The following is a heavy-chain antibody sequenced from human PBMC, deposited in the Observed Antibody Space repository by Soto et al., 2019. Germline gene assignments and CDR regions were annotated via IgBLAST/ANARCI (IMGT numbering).Heavy chain of an antibody. J-gene: IGHJ5*02. CDR1: GYTFSNYD. CDR3: AREGYLGWIDP. D-gene: IGHD2-15*01. CDR2: ISVHNGNR. Sequence: RASVKVSCKASGYTFSNYDIIWVRQAPGQGLEWMGWISVHNGNRNYAQNFQGRITMTTDTFTSTAYMELRSLRSDDTAVYYCAREGYLGWIDPWGQGSLVTVSS. V-gene: IGHV1-18*01.